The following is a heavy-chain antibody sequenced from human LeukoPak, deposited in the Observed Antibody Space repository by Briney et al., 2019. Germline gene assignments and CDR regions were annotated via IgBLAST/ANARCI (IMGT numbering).Heavy chain of an antibody. J-gene: IGHJ3*02. Sequence: ASVKVSCTPSGYTFTGYYMHWVRQAPGQGLEWMGGINPNSGGTNYAQKFQGRVTMTRDTSISTAYMELSRLRSDDTAVYYCARRCGGDCYSVAFDIWGQGTMVTVSS. D-gene: IGHD2-21*02. V-gene: IGHV1-2*02. CDR1: GYTFTGYY. CDR2: INPNSGGT. CDR3: ARRCGGDCYSVAFDI.